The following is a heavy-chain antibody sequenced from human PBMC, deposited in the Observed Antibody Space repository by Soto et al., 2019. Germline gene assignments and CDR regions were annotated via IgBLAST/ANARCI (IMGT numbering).Heavy chain of an antibody. V-gene: IGHV3-30-3*01. D-gene: IGHD1-26*01. J-gene: IGHJ6*02. CDR3: ARGRSGSYPHRYGMDV. Sequence: QVQLVESGGGVVQPGRSLRLSCAASGFTFSSYAMHWVRQAPGKGLEWVAVISYDGSNKYYADSVKGRFTISRDNSKNTLYLQINSLRAEDTAVYYCARGRSGSYPHRYGMDVWGQGTTVTVSS. CDR2: ISYDGSNK. CDR1: GFTFSSYA.